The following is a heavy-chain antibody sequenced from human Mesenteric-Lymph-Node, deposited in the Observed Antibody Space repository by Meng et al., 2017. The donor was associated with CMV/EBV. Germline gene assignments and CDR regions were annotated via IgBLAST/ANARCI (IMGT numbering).Heavy chain of an antibody. CDR3: AKDSSEDAVLMTGTRWFDP. Sequence: FSYYAFSWVRQAPGQGLEWMGGIIAVLGTANYAQKFQDRVTITADLSTSTVYMELSSLTPEDTAVYYCAKDSSEDAVLMTGTRWFDPWGQGTLGTVSS. D-gene: IGHD6-6*01. J-gene: IGHJ5*01. V-gene: IGHV1-69*01. CDR2: IIAVLGTA. CDR1: FSYYA.